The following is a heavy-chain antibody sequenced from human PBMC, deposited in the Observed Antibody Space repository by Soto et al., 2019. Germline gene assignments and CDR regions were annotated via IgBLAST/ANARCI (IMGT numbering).Heavy chain of an antibody. CDR2: IKGDGSTT. J-gene: IGHJ6*02. Sequence: GGSLRLTCAASGFSFSTYWMHWVRQAPGKGLVWVSRIKGDGSTTTYADSVKGRFTISRDNAKNTLYLQMNSLGAEDTAVYYCARGLKNYYGVDVWGQGTTVTVSS. V-gene: IGHV3-74*01. CDR3: ARGLKNYYGVDV. CDR1: GFSFSTYW. D-gene: IGHD2-21*01.